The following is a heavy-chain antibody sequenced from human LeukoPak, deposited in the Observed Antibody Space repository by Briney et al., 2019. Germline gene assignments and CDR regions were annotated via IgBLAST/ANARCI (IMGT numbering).Heavy chain of an antibody. D-gene: IGHD3-22*01. V-gene: IGHV1-69*05. CDR3: AGTYYYDSSGSYRAFDI. Sequence: SVKVSCKASGGTFSSYAISWVRQAPGQGLEWMGGIIPIFGTANYAQKFQGRVTITTDESTSTAYMELSSLRSEDTAVYYCAGTYYYDSSGSYRAFDIWGQGTVVTVSS. CDR2: IIPIFGTA. J-gene: IGHJ3*02. CDR1: GGTFSSYA.